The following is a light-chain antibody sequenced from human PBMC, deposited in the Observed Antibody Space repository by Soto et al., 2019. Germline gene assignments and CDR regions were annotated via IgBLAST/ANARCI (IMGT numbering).Light chain of an antibody. Sequence: DLQMTQSPSSLSASVGDRVTITCLASQSISSNLNWYQQKPGEAPTLLIYVASSLQSGVPSRFSGSESGTDFTLTITSLQPDDFATYYCQQSYSIPYTFGQGTKLEI. V-gene: IGKV1-39*01. CDR3: QQSYSIPYT. CDR2: VAS. J-gene: IGKJ2*01. CDR1: QSISSN.